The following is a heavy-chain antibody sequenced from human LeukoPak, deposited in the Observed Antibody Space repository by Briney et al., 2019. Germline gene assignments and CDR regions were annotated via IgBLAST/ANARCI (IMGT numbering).Heavy chain of an antibody. J-gene: IGHJ4*02. CDR1: GYTFTTYP. CDR2: INPGNGGT. Sequence: ASVKVSCKASGYTFTTYPMHWVRQAPGQRLEWMGWINPGNGGTGYPQKFQGRVTITRNTSISTAYMELSSLRSEDTAVYYCARALHGSGSYHDYWGQGTLVTVSS. CDR3: ARALHGSGSYHDY. V-gene: IGHV1-3*01. D-gene: IGHD3-10*01.